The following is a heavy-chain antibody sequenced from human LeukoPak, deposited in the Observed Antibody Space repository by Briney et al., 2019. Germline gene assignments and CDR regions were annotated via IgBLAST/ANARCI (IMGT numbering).Heavy chain of an antibody. J-gene: IGHJ4*02. Sequence: PGGSLRLSCAASGFTFSSYAMSWVRQAPGKGLEWVSAISGSGGSTYYADSVKGRFTISRDNSKNTLYLQMNSLRAEDTAVYYCAKDTRPPKEVVAATLPDYWGQGTLVTVSS. CDR3: AKDTRPPKEVVAATLPDY. CDR1: GFTFSSYA. CDR2: ISGSGGST. D-gene: IGHD2-15*01. V-gene: IGHV3-23*01.